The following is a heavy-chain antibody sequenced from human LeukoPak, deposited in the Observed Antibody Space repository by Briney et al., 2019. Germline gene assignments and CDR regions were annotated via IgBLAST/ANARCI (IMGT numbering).Heavy chain of an antibody. V-gene: IGHV4-38-2*02. J-gene: IGHJ4*02. CDR3: ASLRERSYYARGFDY. CDR2: IYHSGRT. D-gene: IGHD3-3*01. Sequence: TSETLSLTCTVSGYSITNNYYWDWIRQPPGKGLEWIASIYHSGRTYYNPALKSRVTISVDTSKNQFSLKVTSVTAADTAVYYCASLRERSYYARGFDYWGQGTLVTVSS. CDR1: GYSITNNYY.